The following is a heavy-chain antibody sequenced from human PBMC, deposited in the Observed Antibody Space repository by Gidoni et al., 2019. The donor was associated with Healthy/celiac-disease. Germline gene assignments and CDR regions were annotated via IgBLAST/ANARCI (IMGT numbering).Heavy chain of an antibody. CDR3: ARDPGEMATLHSGEYWFDP. V-gene: IGHV3-30-3*01. Sequence: QVQLVESGGGVVQPGRSLRLSCAASGFTFSSYAMHWVRQAPGKGLECVAVISYDGSNKYYSASVKCRFTISRDNSKNTLYLQMNSLRAEDTAVYYCARDPGEMATLHSGEYWFDPWGQGTLVTVSS. J-gene: IGHJ5*02. CDR2: ISYDGSNK. CDR1: GFTFSSYA. D-gene: IGHD3-16*01.